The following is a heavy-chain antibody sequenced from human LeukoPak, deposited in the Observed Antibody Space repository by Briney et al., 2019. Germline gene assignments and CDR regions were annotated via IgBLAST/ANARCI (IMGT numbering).Heavy chain of an antibody. Sequence: PSETLSLTCTVSGGSISSSSYYWGWIRQPPGKGLEWIGSIYYSGSTYYNPSLKSRVTISVDTSKNQFSLKLSSVTAADTAVYYCASLLSSIAARDDYWGQGTLVNVSS. V-gene: IGHV4-39*07. CDR2: IYYSGST. J-gene: IGHJ4*02. CDR3: ASLLSSIAARDDY. CDR1: GGSISSSSYY. D-gene: IGHD6-6*01.